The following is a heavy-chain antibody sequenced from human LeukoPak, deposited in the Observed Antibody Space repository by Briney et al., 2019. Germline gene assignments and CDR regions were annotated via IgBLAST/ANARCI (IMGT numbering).Heavy chain of an antibody. CDR3: AESDSGYFFDY. D-gene: IGHD5-12*01. J-gene: IGHJ4*02. CDR1: GGSISSSSYY. V-gene: IGHV4-39*01. Sequence: SETLSLTCTVSGGSISSSSYYWGWIRQPPGKGLEWIGSIYYSGSTYYNPSLKSRVTISVNTSKNQFSLKLSSVTAADTAVYYCAESDSGYFFDYWGQGTLVTVSS. CDR2: IYYSGST.